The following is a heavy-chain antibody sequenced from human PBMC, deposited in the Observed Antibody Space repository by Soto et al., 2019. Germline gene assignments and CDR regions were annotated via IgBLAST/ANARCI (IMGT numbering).Heavy chain of an antibody. Sequence: ASVKVSCKASGYSFTTYGVNWVRQAPGQGLEWMGWISVYNGNTVYAQNLLGRVTLTTDTSTTTAYMELRSLRSDDTAVYYCARGGSYYVHASDYWGQGTMVTVSS. CDR1: GYSFTTYG. CDR2: ISVYNGNT. V-gene: IGHV1-18*01. D-gene: IGHD1-26*01. CDR3: ARGGSYYVHASDY. J-gene: IGHJ4*02.